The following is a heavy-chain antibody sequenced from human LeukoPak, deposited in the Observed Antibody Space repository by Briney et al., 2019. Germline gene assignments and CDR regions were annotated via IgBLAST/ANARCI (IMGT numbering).Heavy chain of an antibody. Sequence: ASVKVSCKASGYTFTSYGISWVRQAPGQGLEWMEWISAYNGNTNYAQKLQGRVTMTTDTSTSTAYMELRSLRSDDTAVYYCARDAVGTGTVYYFDYWGQGTLVTVSS. CDR3: ARDAVGTGTVYYFDY. D-gene: IGHD1-7*01. J-gene: IGHJ4*02. CDR1: GYTFTSYG. V-gene: IGHV1-18*01. CDR2: ISAYNGNT.